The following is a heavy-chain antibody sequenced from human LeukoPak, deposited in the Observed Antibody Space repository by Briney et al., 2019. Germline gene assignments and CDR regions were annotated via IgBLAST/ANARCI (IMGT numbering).Heavy chain of an antibody. Sequence: SVKVSCKASGGTFSSYAISWVRQAPGQGLEWMGGIIPIFGTANYAQKFQGRVTMTRDTSTSTVYMELSSLRSEDSAIYYCARAVAGTEGGGYWGQGTLVTVSS. V-gene: IGHV1-69*05. D-gene: IGHD6-19*01. J-gene: IGHJ4*02. CDR3: ARAVAGTEGGGY. CDR2: IIPIFGTA. CDR1: GGTFSSYA.